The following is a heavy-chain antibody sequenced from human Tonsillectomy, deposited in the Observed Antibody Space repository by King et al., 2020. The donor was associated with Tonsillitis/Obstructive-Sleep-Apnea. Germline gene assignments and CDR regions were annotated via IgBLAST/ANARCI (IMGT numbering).Heavy chain of an antibody. CDR1: GGSFSGYY. D-gene: IGHD3-3*01. V-gene: IGHV4-34*01. J-gene: IGHJ6*03. CDR3: ARGGCGYYTTAYYYYYMDV. Sequence: VQLQQWGAGLLKPSETLSLTCAVSGGSFSGYYWSWIRQPPGKGLEWIGEINHSGSTNYNPSLKSRVTISVDTSKNKFSLKLSSVTAADTAVYYWARGGCGYYTTAYYYYYMDVWGKGTTVTVSS. CDR2: INHSGST.